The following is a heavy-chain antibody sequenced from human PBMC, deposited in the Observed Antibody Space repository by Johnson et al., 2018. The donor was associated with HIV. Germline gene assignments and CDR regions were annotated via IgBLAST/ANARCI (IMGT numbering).Heavy chain of an antibody. CDR2: IDTDGSST. Sequence: VQLVESGGGVVRPGGSLRLSCAASGFTFDDYGMSWVRQAPGKGLVWVSRIDTDGSSTSYADSVKGRFTISRDNAKNTLYLQMNSLRAEDTAVYYCARAAYYYDTSGYYGAFAIWCQGTMVTVSS. V-gene: IGHV3-74*02. CDR1: GFTFDDYG. J-gene: IGHJ3*02. CDR3: ARAAYYYDTSGYYGAFAI. D-gene: IGHD3-22*01.